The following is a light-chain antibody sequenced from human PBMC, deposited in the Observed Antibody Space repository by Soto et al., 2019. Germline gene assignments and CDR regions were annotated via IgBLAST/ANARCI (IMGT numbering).Light chain of an antibody. Sequence: EIVMTQSPATLSVSPGERATLSCWASQSVSSNLAWYQQKPGQAPRLLIYDVSTRATGIPTRFSGSGSGTEFTLTISSLQSEDFAAYYCQQYNNWPLTFGGGTKVGIK. V-gene: IGKV3D-15*01. CDR3: QQYNNWPLT. CDR1: QSVSSN. CDR2: DVS. J-gene: IGKJ4*01.